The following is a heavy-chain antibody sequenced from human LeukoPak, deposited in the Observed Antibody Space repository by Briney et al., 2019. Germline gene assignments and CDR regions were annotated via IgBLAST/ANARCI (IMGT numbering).Heavy chain of an antibody. D-gene: IGHD2-21*01. CDR2: FSSSSGYI. J-gene: IGHJ4*02. Sequence: GGSLRLSCAASGFTFSSYSMNWVRQAPGRGLEWVSSFSSSSGYIYYADSVKGRFTISNDNANNSLYLQISRLTAEDTTVYYCAGGGRGESFDYWGQGTLVTVSS. V-gene: IGHV3-21*01. CDR1: GFTFSSYS. CDR3: AGGGRGESFDY.